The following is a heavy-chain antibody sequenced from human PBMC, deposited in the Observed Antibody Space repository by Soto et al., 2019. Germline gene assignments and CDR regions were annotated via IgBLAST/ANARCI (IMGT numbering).Heavy chain of an antibody. D-gene: IGHD2-2*01. J-gene: IGHJ6*02. V-gene: IGHV1-2*04. CDR2: INLNSGGT. CDR3: ARDSGGAIVVIPAAYGMDV. CDR1: GYTFTDYY. Sequence: QVQLVQSGAEVKKPGASLKVSCKASGYTFTDYYLHWVRQAPGQGLEWMGWINLNSGGTQYAQNCQGWVIMTRNTSISTAYMEVSRLRSDDAAVYYCARDSGGAIVVIPAAYGMDVWGQGTTVTVSS.